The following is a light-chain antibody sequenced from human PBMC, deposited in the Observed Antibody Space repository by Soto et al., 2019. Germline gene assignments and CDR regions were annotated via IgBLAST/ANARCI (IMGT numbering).Light chain of an antibody. CDR3: QQYNSYSPT. V-gene: IGKV1-5*01. J-gene: IGKJ1*01. CDR1: QSISSW. CDR2: DAS. Sequence: DIQMTQSPSTLSASVGDRVTITCRASQSISSWLAWYQQKPGKAPKLLIYDASSLESGVPSRFSGSGSGTKFILTISSLQPDDFATYYCQQYNSYSPTFGQGTKV.